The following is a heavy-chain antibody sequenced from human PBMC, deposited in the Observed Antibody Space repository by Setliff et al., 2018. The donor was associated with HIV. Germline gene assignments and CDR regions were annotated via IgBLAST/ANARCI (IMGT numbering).Heavy chain of an antibody. J-gene: IGHJ4*02. CDR1: GDSISSGGHY. V-gene: IGHV4-30-4*08. CDR2: IHYSGST. CDR3: ASRDTSRYFDDY. D-gene: IGHD3-22*01. Sequence: KTSETLSLTCSVSGDSISSGGHYWSWIRQSPGKGLEWIGYIHYSGSTYFNPSLKSRVSISTDTSKNQFSLKLTSVTAADTAVYYCASRDTSRYFDDYWGQGTLVTVSS.